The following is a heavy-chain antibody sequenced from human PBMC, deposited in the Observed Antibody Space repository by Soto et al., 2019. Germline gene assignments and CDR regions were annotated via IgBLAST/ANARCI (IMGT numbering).Heavy chain of an antibody. D-gene: IGHD2-15*01. CDR1: GYTFTSYA. Sequence: ASVKVSCKASGYTFTSYAMHWVRQAPGQRLEWMGWINAGNGNTKYSQKFQGRVTITRDTSASTAYMELSSLRSEDTAVYYYAGYCSGRSCHPYTWFDPWGPATLGTVSS. CDR2: INAGNGNT. CDR3: AGYCSGRSCHPYTWFDP. J-gene: IGHJ5*02. V-gene: IGHV1-3*01.